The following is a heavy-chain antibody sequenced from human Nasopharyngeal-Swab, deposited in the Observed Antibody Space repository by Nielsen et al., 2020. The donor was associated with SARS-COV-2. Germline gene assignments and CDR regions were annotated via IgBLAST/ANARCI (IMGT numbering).Heavy chain of an antibody. V-gene: IGHV3-11*01. D-gene: IGHD6-6*01. CDR3: ARDLSIYSSSSWDYYYGMDV. CDR1: GFTFSDYY. Sequence: GESLKISCAASGFTFSDYYMSWIRQAPGKGLEWVSYISSSGSTIYYADSVKGRFTISRDNAKNSLYLQMNSLRAEDTAVYYCARDLSIYSSSSWDYYYGMDVWGQGTTVTVSS. CDR2: ISSSGSTI. J-gene: IGHJ6*02.